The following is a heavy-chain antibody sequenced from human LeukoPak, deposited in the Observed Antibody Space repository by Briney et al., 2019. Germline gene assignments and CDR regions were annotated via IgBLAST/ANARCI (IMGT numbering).Heavy chain of an antibody. CDR1: GYTLRSYG. V-gene: IGHV1-18*01. Sequence: ASVKVSCKASGYTLRSYGITWVRQAPGQGREWVGWISAYNGNTKYPQKLQGRVTITTDTSTSTAYMELRSLRSDDTAVYYCARGPIIDIVIVPAADDYYYMDVWGKGTTVTVSS. J-gene: IGHJ6*03. D-gene: IGHD2-2*01. CDR2: ISAYNGNT. CDR3: ARGPIIDIVIVPAADDYYYMDV.